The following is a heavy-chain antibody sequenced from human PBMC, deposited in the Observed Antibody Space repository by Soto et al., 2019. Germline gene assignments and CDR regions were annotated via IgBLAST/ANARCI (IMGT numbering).Heavy chain of an antibody. Sequence: PGASLKISCKGSGYSFTSYWISWVRQMPGKGMEWKGRIDTSDSYTNYSTPSQGHVTISADKSTRTAYLQWSSLKASDTAMNYCARHVGSCGDYGGGRLDYWGQGTLVTVSS. CDR3: ARHVGSCGDYGGGRLDY. CDR2: IDTSDSYT. V-gene: IGHV5-10-1*01. J-gene: IGHJ4*02. CDR1: GYSFTSYW. D-gene: IGHD4-17*01.